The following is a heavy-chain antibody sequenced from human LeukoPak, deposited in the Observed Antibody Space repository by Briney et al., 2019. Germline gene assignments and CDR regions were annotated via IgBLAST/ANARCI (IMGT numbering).Heavy chain of an antibody. D-gene: IGHD1-1*01. CDR2: TYYKSKWYN. V-gene: IGHV6-1*01. Sequence: SQTLSLTCAISGDSVSSNSAAWNWIRQSPSRGLEWLGRTYYKSKWYNEYAVSAKSRITINPDTSKNHFSLQLNSVTPEDTAVYYCARSLGPGLDYWGQGTLVTVSS. J-gene: IGHJ4*02. CDR3: ARSLGPGLDY. CDR1: GDSVSSNSAA.